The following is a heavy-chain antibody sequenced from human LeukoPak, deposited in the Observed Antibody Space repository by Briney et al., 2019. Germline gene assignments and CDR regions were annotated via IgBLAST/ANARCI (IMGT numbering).Heavy chain of an antibody. CDR3: SRGLDSRKLGY. V-gene: IGHV4-4*01. J-gene: IGHJ4*02. CDR2: IHPSGRL. D-gene: IGHD3-22*01. CDR1: GFTFTNHW. Sequence: PGGSLRLSCAASGFTFTNHWMSWVRQAPGKGLEWIGSIHPSGRLYNNPSLESRVTISIDTSKNQFSLNLNSVTAADTAVYFCSRGLDSRKLGYWGQGTLVTVSS.